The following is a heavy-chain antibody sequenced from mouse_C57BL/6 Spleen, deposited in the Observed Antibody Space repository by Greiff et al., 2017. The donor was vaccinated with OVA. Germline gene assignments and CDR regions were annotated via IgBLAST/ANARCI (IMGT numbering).Heavy chain of an antibody. CDR2: INPSTGGT. CDR3: ARGEGYGYDGGAWFAY. V-gene: IGHV1-42*01. CDR1: GYSFTGYY. D-gene: IGHD2-2*01. Sequence: EVQLQQSGPELVKPGASVKISCKASGYSFTGYYMNWVKQSPEKSLEWIGEINPSTGGTTYNQKFKAKATLTVDKSSSTAYMQLESLTSEDSAVYYCARGEGYGYDGGAWFAYWGQGTLVTVSA. J-gene: IGHJ3*01.